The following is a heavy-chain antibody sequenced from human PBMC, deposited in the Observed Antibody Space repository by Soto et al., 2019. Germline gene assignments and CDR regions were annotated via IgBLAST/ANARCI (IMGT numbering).Heavy chain of an antibody. CDR1: GGSISSYY. J-gene: IGHJ4*02. V-gene: IGHV4-59*08. CDR3: ARYGYGSGIHSFDH. D-gene: IGHD3-16*01. Sequence: PSETLSLSCTVSGGSISSYYWSWIRQRPGKGLEWIGYIYYSGSTNYNPSLKSRVTISVDTSKNQFSLKLNSMTAADTAVYYCARYGYGSGIHSFDHWRQSALVSVSS. CDR2: IYYSGST.